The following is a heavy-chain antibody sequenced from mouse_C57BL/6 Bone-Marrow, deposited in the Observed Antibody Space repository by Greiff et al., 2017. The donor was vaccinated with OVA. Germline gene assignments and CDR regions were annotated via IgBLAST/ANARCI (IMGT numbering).Heavy chain of an antibody. J-gene: IGHJ1*03. V-gene: IGHV5-2*01. CDR1: EYEFPSHD. Sequence: DVHLVESGGGLVQPGESLKLSCESNEYEFPSHDMSWVRKTPEKRLELVAAINSDGGSTYYPDTMERRFIISRDNTKKTLYLQMSSLRSEDTALYYCARHGHYGSSPYWYFDVWGTGTTVTVSS. CDR3: ARHGHYGSSPYWYFDV. CDR2: INSDGGST. D-gene: IGHD1-1*01.